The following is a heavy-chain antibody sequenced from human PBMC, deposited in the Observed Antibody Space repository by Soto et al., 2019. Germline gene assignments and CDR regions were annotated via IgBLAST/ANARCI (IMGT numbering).Heavy chain of an antibody. CDR3: ACHNSSGSRNWFDP. CDR1: GGSINSSSYF. J-gene: IGHJ5*02. V-gene: IGHV4-39*01. Sequence: PSETLSLTCSVSGGSINSSSYFWGWVGQPPGKGLGWIGSIYYRGSTYNNPSLRSRVTISVDTSKNQFSLKLSSVTAADTALFYCACHNSSGSRNWFDPRGQGTLVTVSS. D-gene: IGHD6-19*01. CDR2: IYYRGST.